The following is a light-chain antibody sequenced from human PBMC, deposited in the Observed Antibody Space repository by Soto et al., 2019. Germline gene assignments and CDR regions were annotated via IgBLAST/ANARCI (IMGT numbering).Light chain of an antibody. V-gene: IGLV1-51*01. CDR3: EAWDSNLSGGV. Sequence: QSVLTQPPSVSAAPGQKVTVSCSGSRSNIGNNYVSWYQHLPGTAPKLLIYDNDKRPSGIPDRFSASKSGTSATLDITGLQTGDEADYYCEAWDSNLSGGVFGEGTKVTVL. CDR1: RSNIGNNY. CDR2: DND. J-gene: IGLJ3*02.